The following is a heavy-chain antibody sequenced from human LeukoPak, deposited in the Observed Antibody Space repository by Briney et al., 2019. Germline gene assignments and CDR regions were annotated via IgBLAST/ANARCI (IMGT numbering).Heavy chain of an antibody. D-gene: IGHD3-10*01. CDR2: INPSGGST. Sequence: GASVTVSCTASGYTFTIYYMHWVRQAPGQGLEWMGIINPSGGSTSYAQKFQGRVTMTRDTSTSTVYMELSSLRSEDTAVYYCARGGLLLWFGERYYGMDVWGQGTTVTVSS. V-gene: IGHV1-46*01. J-gene: IGHJ6*02. CDR3: ARGGLLLWFGERYYGMDV. CDR1: GYTFTIYY.